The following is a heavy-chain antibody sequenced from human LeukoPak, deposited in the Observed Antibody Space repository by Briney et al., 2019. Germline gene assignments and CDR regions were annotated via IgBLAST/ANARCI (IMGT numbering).Heavy chain of an antibody. D-gene: IGHD2-15*01. J-gene: IGHJ4*02. CDR3: TTGIVVVVATDIYDY. Sequence: PGGSLRLSCAASGFTFSSYAMSWVRQAPGKGLEWVGRIKSKTDGGTTDYAAPVKGRFTISRDDSKNTLYLQMNSLKTEDTAVYYCTTGIVVVVATDIYDYWGQGTLVTVSS. CDR2: IKSKTDGGTT. CDR1: GFTFSSYA. V-gene: IGHV3-15*01.